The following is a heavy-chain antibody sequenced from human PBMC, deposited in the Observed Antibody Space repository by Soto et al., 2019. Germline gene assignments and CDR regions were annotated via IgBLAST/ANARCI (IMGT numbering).Heavy chain of an antibody. Sequence: QITLKESGPTLVKPTQTLTLTCTFSGFSLSTNGVGVGWIRQPPGKALEGLGIIYWDDDKRYSPSLKSRLTITKDTSKNQVVLTMTNMDPVDTATYYCAHRRGADIFDPWGQGTLVTVSS. D-gene: IGHD3-10*01. CDR1: GFSLSTNGVG. CDR2: IYWDDDK. V-gene: IGHV2-5*02. CDR3: AHRRGADIFDP. J-gene: IGHJ5*02.